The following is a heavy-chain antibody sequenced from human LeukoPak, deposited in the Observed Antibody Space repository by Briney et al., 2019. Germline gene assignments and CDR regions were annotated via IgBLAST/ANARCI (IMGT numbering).Heavy chain of an antibody. CDR2: ISSSSSYI. CDR3: ARILTAFDY. J-gene: IGHJ4*02. CDR1: GFTLSNDW. V-gene: IGHV3-21*01. D-gene: IGHD1-20*01. Sequence: GGSLRLSCAASGFTLSNDWTHWVRQAPGKGLEWVSSISSSSSYIYYADSVKGRFTISRDNAKNSLYLQMNSLRAEDTAVYYCARILTAFDYWGQGTLVTVSS.